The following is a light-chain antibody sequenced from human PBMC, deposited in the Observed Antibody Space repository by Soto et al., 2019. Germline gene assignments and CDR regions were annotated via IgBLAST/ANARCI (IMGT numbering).Light chain of an antibody. CDR3: QLYATTPPIT. CDR2: GAS. J-gene: IGKJ4*01. Sequence: EIVLTQSPGTLSLSPGERATLSCRASQSVSSSFLAWYQQKPGQAPRLLIYGASNRATGIPDRFSGSGSGTDFTLTISTLEPVDFAVYYCQLYATTPPITFGGGTKVEIK. CDR1: QSVSSSF. V-gene: IGKV3-20*01.